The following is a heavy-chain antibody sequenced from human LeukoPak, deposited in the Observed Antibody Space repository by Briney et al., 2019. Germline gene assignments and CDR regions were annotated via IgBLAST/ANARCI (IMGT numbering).Heavy chain of an antibody. V-gene: IGHV3-30-3*01. CDR1: GFTFSSYA. Sequence: GGSLRLSCAASGFTFSSYAMHWVRQAPGKGLEWVAVISYDGSNKYYADSVKGRFTISRDNSKNTLYLQMNSLRAEDTAVYYCAGDTGIAVAGTNELNYWGQGTLVTVSS. CDR3: AGDTGIAVAGTNELNY. D-gene: IGHD6-19*01. CDR2: ISYDGSNK. J-gene: IGHJ4*02.